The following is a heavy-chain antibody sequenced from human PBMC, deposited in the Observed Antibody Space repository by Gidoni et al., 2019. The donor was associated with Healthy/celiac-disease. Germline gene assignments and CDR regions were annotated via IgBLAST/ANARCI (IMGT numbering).Heavy chain of an antibody. D-gene: IGHD3-3*01. V-gene: IGHV4-34*01. Sequence: QVQLQQWGAGLLKPSETLSLTCAVYGGSFSGYYWSWIRQPPGKGREWIGEINHSGSTNYNPSLKSRVPISVDTSKNHFSLKLSSVTAADTAVYFCARGPPYYDFWSGPHDAFDIWGQGTMVTVSS. CDR3: ARGPPYYDFWSGPHDAFDI. CDR1: GGSFSGYY. J-gene: IGHJ3*02. CDR2: INHSGST.